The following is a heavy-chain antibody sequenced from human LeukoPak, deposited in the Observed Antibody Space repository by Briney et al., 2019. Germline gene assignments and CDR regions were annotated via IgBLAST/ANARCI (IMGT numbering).Heavy chain of an antibody. CDR2: IIPIFGTA. CDR1: GGTFSSYA. D-gene: IGHD3-10*01. CDR3: ARGYYGSGSYVG. J-gene: IGHJ4*02. Sequence: GSSVKVSCKASGGTFSSYAISWVRQSPGQGLEWMGGIIPIFGTANYAQKFQGRVTMTRNTSISTAYMELSSLRSEDTAVYYCARGYYGSGSYVGWGQGTLVTVSS. V-gene: IGHV1-69*05.